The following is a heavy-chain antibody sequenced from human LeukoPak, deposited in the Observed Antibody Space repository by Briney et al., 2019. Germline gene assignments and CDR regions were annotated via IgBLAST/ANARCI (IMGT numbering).Heavy chain of an antibody. D-gene: IGHD3-10*01. V-gene: IGHV4-59*01. J-gene: IGHJ4*02. Sequence: SETLSLTCTVSGGSISSYYWSWLRQPPGKGLEWIGYIYYSGSTNYNPSLKSRVTISVDTSKNQFSLKLSSVTAADTAVYYCARALGYYYGSGSLGGFDYWGQGTLVTVSS. CDR1: GGSISSYY. CDR3: ARALGYYYGSGSLGGFDY. CDR2: IYYSGST.